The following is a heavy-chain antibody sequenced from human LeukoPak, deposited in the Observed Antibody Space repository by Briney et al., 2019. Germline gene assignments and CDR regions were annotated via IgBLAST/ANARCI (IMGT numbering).Heavy chain of an antibody. V-gene: IGHV3-33*01. Sequence: PGGSLRLSCAASGFTFSSYGMHWVRQAPGKGLEWVAVIWYDGSNKYYADSVKGRFTISRDNSKNTLYLQMNSLRAEDTAVCYCARDSPHDWNDVGAFDIWGQGTMVTVSS. CDR1: GFTFSSYG. CDR3: ARDSPHDWNDVGAFDI. D-gene: IGHD1-1*01. CDR2: IWYDGSNK. J-gene: IGHJ3*02.